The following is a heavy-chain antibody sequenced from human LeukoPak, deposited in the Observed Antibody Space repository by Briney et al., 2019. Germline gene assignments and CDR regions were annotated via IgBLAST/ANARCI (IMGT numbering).Heavy chain of an antibody. CDR1: GYTLSELS. Sequence: ASVKVSCKVSGYTLSELSMHWVRQAPGKGLEWMGGFDPEDGETIYAQKFQGRVTMTEDTSTDTAYMELSSLRSEDTAVYYCATITHYYDSSGPNDAFDIWGQGTMVTVSS. V-gene: IGHV1-24*01. CDR2: FDPEDGET. D-gene: IGHD3-22*01. CDR3: ATITHYYDSSGPNDAFDI. J-gene: IGHJ3*02.